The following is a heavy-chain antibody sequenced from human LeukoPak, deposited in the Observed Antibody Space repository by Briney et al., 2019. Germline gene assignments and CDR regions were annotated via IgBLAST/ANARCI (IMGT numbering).Heavy chain of an antibody. Sequence: GGSLRLSCAASGFTFSSYSMNWVRQAPGKGLEWVSAFSGSGGSTYYADSAKGRFTISRDNAKNSLYLQMNSLRAEDTAVYYCARRYMDVWGKGTTVTVSS. CDR3: ARRYMDV. CDR2: FSGSGGST. V-gene: IGHV3-21*01. CDR1: GFTFSSYS. J-gene: IGHJ6*03.